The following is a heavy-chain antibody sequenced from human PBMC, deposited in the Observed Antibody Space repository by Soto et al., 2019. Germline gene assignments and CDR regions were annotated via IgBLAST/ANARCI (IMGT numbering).Heavy chain of an antibody. CDR2: ISYDGSNK. V-gene: IGHV3-30*18. CDR3: AKEALYDILTPYYGMDV. J-gene: IGHJ6*02. CDR1: GFTFSSYG. D-gene: IGHD3-9*01. Sequence: AGSLRLSCAASGFTFSSYGMHWVRQAPGKGLEWVAVISYDGSNKYYADSVKGRFTISRDNSKNTLYLQMNSLRAEDTAVYYCAKEALYDILTPYYGMDVWGQGTTVTVSS.